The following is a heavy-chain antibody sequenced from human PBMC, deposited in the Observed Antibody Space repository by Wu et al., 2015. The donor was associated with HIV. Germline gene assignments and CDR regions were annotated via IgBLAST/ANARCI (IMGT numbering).Heavy chain of an antibody. J-gene: IGHJ3*02. CDR3: ARVMTTVNKGRSFDI. D-gene: IGHD4-17*01. CDR1: GYTFTKYG. Sequence: QVQLVQSGSEVKKPGASVKVSCKASGYTFTKYGITWVRQAPGQGPEWMGWITPHNGNTNYAQRFQDRVTMTTDTSTSTAYMEVRSLRSDDTAIYFCARVMTTVNKGRSFDIWGQGTMVTVPS. CDR2: ITPHNGNT. V-gene: IGHV1-18*01.